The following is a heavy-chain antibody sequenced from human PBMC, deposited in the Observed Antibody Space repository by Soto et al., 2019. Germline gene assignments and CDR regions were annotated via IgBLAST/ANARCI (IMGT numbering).Heavy chain of an antibody. CDR1: GGTFSSYA. CDR2: IIPIFGTA. Sequence: SVKVSCKSSGGTFSSYAISWVRQAPGQGLEWMGGIIPIFGTANYAQKFQGRVTITADESTSTAYMELSSLRSEDTAVYYCARDRNPWIQLWLSYGMDVWGQGTTVTVSS. D-gene: IGHD5-18*01. V-gene: IGHV1-69*13. CDR3: ARDRNPWIQLWLSYGMDV. J-gene: IGHJ6*02.